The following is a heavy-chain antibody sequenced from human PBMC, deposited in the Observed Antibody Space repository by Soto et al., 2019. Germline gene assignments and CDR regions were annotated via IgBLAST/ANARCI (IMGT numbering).Heavy chain of an antibody. CDR1: GYTFTSYA. CDR3: ARDSPPPRE. Sequence: QVQLVQSGAEVKKPGASVKVSCKASGYTFTSYAISWVRQAPGQGLEWMGWISAYNGNTNYAQKPQXXXTXXTDASTSTAAMELRSLRSDDTAVYYCARDSPPPREWGQGTLVTVSA. CDR2: ISAYNGNT. J-gene: IGHJ4*02. V-gene: IGHV1-18*01.